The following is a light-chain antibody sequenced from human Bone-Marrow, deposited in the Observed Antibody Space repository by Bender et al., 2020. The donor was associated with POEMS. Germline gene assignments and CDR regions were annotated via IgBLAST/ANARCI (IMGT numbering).Light chain of an antibody. Sequence: QSALTQPASVSGSPGQSITISCTGTNSDVGTYYLVSWYQQHPGRAPKLMIYEANKRPSGVSTRFSGSKSGNTASLTISGLQSEDEADYYCAVWDDSLNGWVFGGGTKLTVL. J-gene: IGLJ3*02. V-gene: IGLV2-23*01. CDR3: AVWDDSLNGWV. CDR1: NSDVGTYYL. CDR2: EAN.